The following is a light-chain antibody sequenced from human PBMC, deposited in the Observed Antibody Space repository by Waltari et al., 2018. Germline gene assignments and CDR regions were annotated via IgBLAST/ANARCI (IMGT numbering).Light chain of an antibody. J-gene: IGLJ1*01. CDR2: DVS. CDR1: RSDVVGYNY. Sequence: QSALTQPASVSGSPGQPITIPCTGTRSDVVGYNYVSWYQQHPGKAPKLMIYDVSNRPSGVSNRFSGSKSGNTASLTISGLQAEDEADYYCSSYTSSNTLGFGTGTKVTVL. CDR3: SSYTSSNTLG. V-gene: IGLV2-14*03.